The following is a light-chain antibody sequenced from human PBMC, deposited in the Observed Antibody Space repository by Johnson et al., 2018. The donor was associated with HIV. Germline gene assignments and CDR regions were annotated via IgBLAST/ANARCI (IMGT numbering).Light chain of an antibody. CDR1: SSNIGNNY. CDR3: GTWDSSLSLLYV. Sequence: QSVLTQPPSVSAAPGQKVTISCSGTSSNIGNNYVSWYQQLPGTAPKLLIYENNKRPSGIPDRFSGSQSGTSATLGITGLQTGDEADYYCGTWDSSLSLLYVFGTGTKVTVL. CDR2: ENN. J-gene: IGLJ1*01. V-gene: IGLV1-51*02.